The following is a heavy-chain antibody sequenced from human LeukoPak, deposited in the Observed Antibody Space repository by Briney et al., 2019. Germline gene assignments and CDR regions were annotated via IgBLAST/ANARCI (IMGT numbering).Heavy chain of an antibody. V-gene: IGHV3-66*02. Sequence: GGSLRLSCAASGFTVSNNYMNWVRQAPGEGLEWVSVIYSGGNTYYADSVRGRFTISRDNSKNTVYLQMNSLRAEDTAVYYCARSWDARLNFDYWGQGTLVTVSS. CDR3: ARSWDARLNFDY. CDR1: GFTVSNNY. J-gene: IGHJ4*02. CDR2: IYSGGNT. D-gene: IGHD1-26*01.